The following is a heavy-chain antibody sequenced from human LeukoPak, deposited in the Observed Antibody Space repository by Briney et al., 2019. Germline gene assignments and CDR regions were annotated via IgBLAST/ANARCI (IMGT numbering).Heavy chain of an antibody. V-gene: IGHV4-4*07. CDR2: IYTSGST. CDR3: ARWVAGYLDY. J-gene: IGHJ4*02. CDR1: GYSITNGYY. Sequence: PSETLSLTCAVSGYSITNGYYWSWIRQPAGKGLEWIGRIYTSGSTNYNPFLKSRVTMPVDTSKNQFSLKLSSVTAADTAVYYCARWVAGYLDYWGQGTLVTVSS. D-gene: IGHD6-19*01.